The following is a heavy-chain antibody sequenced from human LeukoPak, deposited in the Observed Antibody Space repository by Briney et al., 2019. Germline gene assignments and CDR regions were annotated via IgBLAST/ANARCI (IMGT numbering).Heavy chain of an antibody. CDR3: ASSGSYRFDY. V-gene: IGHV3-7*01. J-gene: IGHJ4*02. CDR2: IKQDGSEK. Sequence: PGGSLRLSCAASGFTFGSYWMSWVRQAPGKGLEWVANIKQDGSEKYYVDSVKGRFTISRDNAKNSLYLQMNSLRDEDTAVYYCASSGSYRFDYWGQGTLVTVSS. CDR1: GFTFGSYW. D-gene: IGHD1-26*01.